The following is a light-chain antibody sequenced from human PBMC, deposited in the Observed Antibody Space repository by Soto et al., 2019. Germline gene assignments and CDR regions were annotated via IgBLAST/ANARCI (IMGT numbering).Light chain of an antibody. Sequence: EIVLTQSPATLSLSRGERATLSCMASQSVSSYLAWYQQKPGQAPRLLIYDASSRATGIPDRFSGSGSGTDFTLTISGLEPEDFAVYYCQQRSVWPINFGQGTRLEIK. CDR3: QQRSVWPIN. CDR1: QSVSSY. J-gene: IGKJ5*01. CDR2: DAS. V-gene: IGKV3-11*01.